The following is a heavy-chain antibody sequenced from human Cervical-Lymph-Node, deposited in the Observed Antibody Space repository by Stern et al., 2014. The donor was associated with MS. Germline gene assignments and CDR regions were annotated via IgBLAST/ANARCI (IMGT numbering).Heavy chain of an antibody. D-gene: IGHD3-22*01. J-gene: IGHJ4*02. CDR1: GFNFRNYG. V-gene: IGHV3-30*18. CDR2: ISNDGSNT. Sequence: VQLVESGGGVVQPGRSLRLSCAGSGFNFRNYGMHWVRQAPGKGLEWEAVISNDGSNTYYADSVKGRFAFARDNSKNTVYLQMHSLRAEDTAVYYCAKGRFPFYYETSFYYAPLDYWGQGTLVTVSS. CDR3: AKGRFPFYYETSFYYAPLDY.